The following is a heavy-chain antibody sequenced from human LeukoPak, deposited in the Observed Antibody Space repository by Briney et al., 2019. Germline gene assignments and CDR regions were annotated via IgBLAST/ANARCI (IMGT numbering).Heavy chain of an antibody. CDR1: GGSISSVYW. J-gene: IGHJ5*02. D-gene: IGHD6-13*01. Sequence: PSETLSLTCAVSGGSISSVYWWSWVRQPPGKGLEWIGEIYQSGSTNYNPSLKSRVIISVDKSKNQFSLKLYSVTAADTAVYYCARDQARIAAANDWFDPWGQGTLVTVSS. CDR2: IYQSGST. CDR3: ARDQARIAAANDWFDP. V-gene: IGHV4-4*02.